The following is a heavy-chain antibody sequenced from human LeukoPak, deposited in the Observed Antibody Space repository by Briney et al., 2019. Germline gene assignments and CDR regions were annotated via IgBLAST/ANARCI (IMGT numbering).Heavy chain of an antibody. V-gene: IGHV4-30-4*01. CDR1: GGSISSGDYY. CDR3: ARGDYDSSGYYQCDY. CDR2: IYYSGST. D-gene: IGHD3-22*01. Sequence: PSRTLSLTCTVSGGSISSGDYYWSWIRQPPGKGLEWIGYIYYSGSTYYNPSLKSRVTISVDTSKNQFSLKLSSVTAADTAVYYCARGDYDSSGYYQCDYWGQGTLVTVSS. J-gene: IGHJ4*02.